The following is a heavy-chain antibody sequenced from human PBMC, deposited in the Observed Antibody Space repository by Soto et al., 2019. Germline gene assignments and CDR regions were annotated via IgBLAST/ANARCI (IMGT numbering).Heavy chain of an antibody. CDR1: GGSISSGDYY. CDR2: ISYSGST. Sequence: QVQLQESGPGLVKPSQTLSLTCTVSGGSISSGDYYWSWIRQPPGKGLEWIGYISYSGSTYYNPSLKSRLTISVDTSKNQFSLKLSSVTAADTAVYYCARAMVVTQNWFDPWGQGTLVTVSS. V-gene: IGHV4-30-4*01. J-gene: IGHJ5*02. CDR3: ARAMVVTQNWFDP. D-gene: IGHD2-21*02.